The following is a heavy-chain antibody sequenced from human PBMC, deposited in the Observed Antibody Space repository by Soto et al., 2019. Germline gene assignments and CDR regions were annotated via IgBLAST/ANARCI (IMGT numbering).Heavy chain of an antibody. V-gene: IGHV1-18*04. CDR2: ISAYNGDK. D-gene: IGHD6-13*01. CDR3: ARDGPHIPAVGDV. Sequence: SSVKVSCKASGYTFTGYYMHWVRQAPGQGLEWMGWISAYNGDKKYAQNVQGRVTLTTDTSTSTAYMEMRTLRSDDTAAYYCARDGPHIPAVGDVWGQGTTVTAP. J-gene: IGHJ6*02. CDR1: GYTFTGYY.